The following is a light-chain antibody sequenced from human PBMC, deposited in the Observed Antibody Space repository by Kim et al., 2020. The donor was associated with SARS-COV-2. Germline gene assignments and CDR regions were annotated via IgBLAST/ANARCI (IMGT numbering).Light chain of an antibody. V-gene: IGKV1-9*01. CDR3: QHLSSPLT. CDR1: QDISTY. Sequence: SASLGHRVTLTCRASQDISTYLAWYQQKPGKAPHLLISAASTLQSGVPSRFSGSGSGTEFTLTISSLQPEDFATYYCQHLSSPLTFGGGTKVDIK. J-gene: IGKJ4*01. CDR2: AAS.